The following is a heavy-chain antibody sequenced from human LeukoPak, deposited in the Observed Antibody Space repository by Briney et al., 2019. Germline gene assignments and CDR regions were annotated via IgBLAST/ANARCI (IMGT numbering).Heavy chain of an antibody. CDR1: GGSISSGGYY. CDR3: ARGDYGTFFDY. Sequence: SETLSLTCTVSGGSISSGGYYWSWIRQHPGKGLEWIGYIYYSGSTYYNPSLKSRVTISVDTSKNQFSLKLSSVTAADAAVYYCARGDYGTFFDYWGQGTLVTVSS. J-gene: IGHJ4*02. CDR2: IYYSGST. D-gene: IGHD4/OR15-4a*01. V-gene: IGHV4-31*03.